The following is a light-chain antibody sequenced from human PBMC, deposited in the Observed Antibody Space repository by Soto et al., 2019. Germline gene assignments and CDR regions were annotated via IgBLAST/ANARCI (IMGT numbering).Light chain of an antibody. CDR3: QQYNNWPCT. Sequence: EIVMTQSPATLSVSPGERATLSCRASQSVSSNLAWYQQKPGQAPRLLLYGASTRATGIPARFSGSGSGTEFTLTISRLQSEDFAVYYCQQYNNWPCTFGQGTKLEIK. V-gene: IGKV3-15*01. CDR1: QSVSSN. CDR2: GAS. J-gene: IGKJ2*02.